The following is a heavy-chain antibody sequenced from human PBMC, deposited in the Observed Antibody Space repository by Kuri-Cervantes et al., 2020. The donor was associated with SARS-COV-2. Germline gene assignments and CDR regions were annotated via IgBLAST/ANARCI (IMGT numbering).Heavy chain of an antibody. CDR2: IYHSGST. D-gene: IGHD2-2*01. CDR3: ARVGVYCSSTSCYPNWFDP. J-gene: IGHJ5*02. CDR1: GYSISSGYY. Sequence: SETLSLTCTVSGYSISSGYYWGWIRQPPGKGLEWIGSIYHSGSTYYSPSLKSRVTISVDTSKNQFSLKLSSVTAADTAVYYCARVGVYCSSTSCYPNWFDPWGQGTLVTVSS. V-gene: IGHV4-38-2*02.